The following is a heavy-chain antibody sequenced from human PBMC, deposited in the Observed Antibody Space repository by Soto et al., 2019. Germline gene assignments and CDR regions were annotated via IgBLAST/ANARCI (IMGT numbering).Heavy chain of an antibody. CDR1: GGSITSSSYY. D-gene: IGHD3-10*01. CDR3: AGEPIPTRTRYYYGSGSYAPIDY. V-gene: IGHV4-39*02. Sequence: SETLSLTCTVSGGSITSSSYYWGWIRQPPGKGLEWIGSIYYSGSTYYNPSLKSRVTISVNTSKNQFSLKLSSVTAADTAVYYCAGEPIPTRTRYYYGSGSYAPIDYWGQGTLVTVSS. CDR2: IYYSGST. J-gene: IGHJ4*02.